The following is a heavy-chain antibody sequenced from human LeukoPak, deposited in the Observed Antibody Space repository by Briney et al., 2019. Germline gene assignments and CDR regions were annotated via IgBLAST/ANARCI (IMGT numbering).Heavy chain of an antibody. Sequence: ASVKVSCKVSGYTLTELSMHWVRHPPGTGLERMGGFDSEDGETIYAQKFQGRVTMTEDTSTDTAYMELSRLRSEDTAVYYCATERRSNWGIYYFDYWGQGTLVTVSS. CDR1: GYTLTELS. V-gene: IGHV1-24*01. CDR3: ATERRSNWGIYYFDY. J-gene: IGHJ4*02. D-gene: IGHD7-27*01. CDR2: FDSEDGET.